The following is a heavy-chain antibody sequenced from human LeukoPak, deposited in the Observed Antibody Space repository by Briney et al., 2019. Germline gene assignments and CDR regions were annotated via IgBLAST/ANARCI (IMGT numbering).Heavy chain of an antibody. J-gene: IGHJ5*02. CDR1: GYTFTGYY. D-gene: IGHD5-12*01. CDR3: ARALVATRWFDP. V-gene: IGHV1-2*02. Sequence: APVKVSCKASGYTFTGYYMHWVRQAPGQGLEWMGWINPNSGGTNYAQKFQGRVTMTRDTSISTAYMELSRLRSDDTAVYYCARALVATRWFDPWGQGTLVTVSS. CDR2: INPNSGGT.